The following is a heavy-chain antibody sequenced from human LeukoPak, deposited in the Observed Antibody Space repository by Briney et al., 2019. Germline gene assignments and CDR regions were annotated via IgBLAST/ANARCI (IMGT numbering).Heavy chain of an antibody. J-gene: IGHJ4*02. Sequence: PGGSLRISCAASGFTVSSNYMSWVRQAPGKGPECVSVIYSGGSTYYADSVKGRFTISRDNSKNTLYLQMNSLRAEDTAVYYCARYPSDQYYFDYWGQGTLVTVSS. CDR1: GFTVSSNY. CDR2: IYSGGST. V-gene: IGHV3-53*01. CDR3: ARYPSDQYYFDY.